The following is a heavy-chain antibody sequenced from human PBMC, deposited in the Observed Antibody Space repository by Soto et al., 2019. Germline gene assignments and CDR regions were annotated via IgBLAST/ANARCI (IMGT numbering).Heavy chain of an antibody. CDR3: ARSGVVVNGFDI. V-gene: IGHV1-69*12. J-gene: IGHJ3*02. CDR2: IIPISGTA. Sequence: QVQLVQSGAEVKKPGSSVKVSCKASGGTFSSYAISWVRQAPGQGLEWMGGIIPISGTANYAQKFQGRVTTTADESTSTADMELSSLRSEVTAVYYCARSGVVVNGFDICGQGTMVTVSS. D-gene: IGHD2-21*01. CDR1: GGTFSSYA.